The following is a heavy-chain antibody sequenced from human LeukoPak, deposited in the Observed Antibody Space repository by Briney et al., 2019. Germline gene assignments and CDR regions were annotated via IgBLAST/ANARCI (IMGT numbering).Heavy chain of an antibody. CDR3: ARDRAYDFWSGYSEYYYYGMDV. J-gene: IGHJ6*02. Sequence: ASVTVSCKASGYTFTSYYMHWVRQAPGQGLEWMGWINPNSGGTNYAQKFQGRVTMTRDTSISTAYMELSRLRSDDTAVYYCARDRAYDFWSGYSEYYYYGMDVWGQGTTATVSS. D-gene: IGHD3-3*01. V-gene: IGHV1-2*02. CDR1: GYTFTSYY. CDR2: INPNSGGT.